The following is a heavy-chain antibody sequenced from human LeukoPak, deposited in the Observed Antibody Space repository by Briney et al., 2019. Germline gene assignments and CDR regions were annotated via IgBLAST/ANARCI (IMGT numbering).Heavy chain of an antibody. CDR1: GFTFSSSW. CDR3: ATRGYSYEFDY. D-gene: IGHD5-18*01. CDR2: INSDGSST. J-gene: IGHJ4*02. Sequence: PGGPLRLSCAASGFTFSSSWMHCVRQAPGKGLVWVSRINSDGSSTSYADSVKGRFTISRDIAKNTLYLQMNSLRAEDTAVYYCATRGYSYEFDYWGQGTLVTVSS. V-gene: IGHV3-74*01.